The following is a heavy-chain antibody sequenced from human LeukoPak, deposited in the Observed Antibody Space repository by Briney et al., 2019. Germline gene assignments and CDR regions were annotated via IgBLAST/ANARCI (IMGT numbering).Heavy chain of an antibody. CDR1: GFTFSSYA. Sequence: GGSLRLSCAASGFTFSSYAMSWVRQAPGKGLEWVSAISGSGGSTYYADSVKGRFTISRDNSKNTLYLQMNSLRAEDTAVYYCAKVGRGPFLWFGGKKVHFDYWGQGTLVTVSS. CDR2: ISGSGGST. CDR3: AKVGRGPFLWFGGKKVHFDY. J-gene: IGHJ4*02. D-gene: IGHD3-10*01. V-gene: IGHV3-23*01.